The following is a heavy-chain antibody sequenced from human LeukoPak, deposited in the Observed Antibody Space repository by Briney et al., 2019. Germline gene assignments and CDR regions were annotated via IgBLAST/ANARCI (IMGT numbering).Heavy chain of an antibody. CDR3: AGTGSGSYFTASDY. D-gene: IGHD3-10*01. Sequence: PSETLSLTCAVSGGSISSTNWWSWVRQPPGKGLEWIGEIYHSGNTNYNPSLKSRVTISLDKSKNQFSLKLSSVTAADTAVYYCAGTGSGSYFTASDYWGQGTLVTVSS. V-gene: IGHV4-4*02. J-gene: IGHJ4*02. CDR1: GGSISSTNW. CDR2: IYHSGNT.